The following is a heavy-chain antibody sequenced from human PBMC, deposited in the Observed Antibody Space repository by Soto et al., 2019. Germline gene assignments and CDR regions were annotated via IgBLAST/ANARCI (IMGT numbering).Heavy chain of an antibody. V-gene: IGHV2-26*01. CDR3: ARIERYSTYEYSDF. Sequence: SGPTLVNPTETLTLTCTVSGFSLSHIRVGVGWIRQPPGKALEWLAHVFSNDAKSYSPSLKGRLTISRDTFRSQVVLTMTNVDPVDTATYFCARIERYSTYEYSDFWGQGNLVTVSS. CDR1: GFSLSHIRVG. CDR2: VFSNDAK. D-gene: IGHD1-26*01. J-gene: IGHJ4*02.